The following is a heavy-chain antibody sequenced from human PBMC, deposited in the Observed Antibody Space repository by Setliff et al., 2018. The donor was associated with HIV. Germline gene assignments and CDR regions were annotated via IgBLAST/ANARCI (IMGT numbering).Heavy chain of an antibody. D-gene: IGHD6-13*01. CDR1: GYTFTDYY. Sequence: GASVKVSCKASGYTFTDYYMHWVQQAPGKGLEWMGRVDPEDGETIYAEKFQGRVTITADTSTDTAYMELSSLRSEDTAVYYCATGRGAAASNAFDIWGRGTMVTVSS. CDR3: ATGRGAAASNAFDI. CDR2: VDPEDGET. V-gene: IGHV1-69-2*01. J-gene: IGHJ3*02.